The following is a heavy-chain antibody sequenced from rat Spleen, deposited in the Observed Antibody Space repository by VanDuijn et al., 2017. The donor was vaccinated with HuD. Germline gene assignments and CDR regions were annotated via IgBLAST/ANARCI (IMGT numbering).Heavy chain of an antibody. CDR2: ISTGGDNT. J-gene: IGHJ2*01. V-gene: IGHV5-25*01. CDR1: GFTFSDYD. CDR3: TRHNSGYFDY. D-gene: IGHD4-3*01. Sequence: EVQLVASGGGLVQPGRSLKLSCAASGFTFSDYDMAWVRQAPTKGLEWIASISTGGDNTYYRDSVKGRFTISRDKAKSTLYLQMDSLRSEDTATYYCTRHNSGYFDYWGQGVMVTVSS.